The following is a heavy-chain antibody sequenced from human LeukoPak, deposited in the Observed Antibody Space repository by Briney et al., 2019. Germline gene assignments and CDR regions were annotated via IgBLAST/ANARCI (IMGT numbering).Heavy chain of an antibody. V-gene: IGHV4-59*11. CDR1: GDSISNHY. CDR3: ARGTMMVGP. Sequence: SETLSLTCTVSGDSISNHYWSWIRQPPGKGLEWIGYIYYSGTTTYNPSLKGRITISVDTSKNQFSLKLNAVTAADTAVYYCARGTMMVGPWGQGTLVTVSS. J-gene: IGHJ5*02. D-gene: IGHD3-22*01. CDR2: IYYSGTT.